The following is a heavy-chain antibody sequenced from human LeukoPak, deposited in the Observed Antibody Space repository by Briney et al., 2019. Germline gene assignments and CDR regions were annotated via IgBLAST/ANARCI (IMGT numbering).Heavy chain of an antibody. CDR3: AKDPDYYDSSGYYGLGAFDI. J-gene: IGHJ3*02. CDR1: GFTFSSYG. V-gene: IGHV3-30*02. CDR2: IWYDGSNK. Sequence: GGSLRLSCAASGFTFSSYGMHWVRQAPGKGLEWVAFIWYDGSNKYYADSVKGRFTISRDNSKNTLYLQMSSLRAEDTAVYYCAKDPDYYDSSGYYGLGAFDIWGQGTMVTVSS. D-gene: IGHD3-22*01.